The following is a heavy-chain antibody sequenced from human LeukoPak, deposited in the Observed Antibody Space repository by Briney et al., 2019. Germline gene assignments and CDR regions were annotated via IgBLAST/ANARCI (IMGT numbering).Heavy chain of an antibody. CDR2: INPNSGGT. CDR1: GYTFTDYY. D-gene: IGHD3-22*01. V-gene: IGHV1-2*02. J-gene: IGHJ3*02. CDR3: ARVFDSSGYYGDAFDI. Sequence: GASVKVSCKASGYTFTDYYMHWVRQAPGQGLEWMGWINPNSGGTNYAQKFQGRVTMTRDTSISTAYMELSRLRSDDTAVYYCARVFDSSGYYGDAFDIWGQGTMVTVSS.